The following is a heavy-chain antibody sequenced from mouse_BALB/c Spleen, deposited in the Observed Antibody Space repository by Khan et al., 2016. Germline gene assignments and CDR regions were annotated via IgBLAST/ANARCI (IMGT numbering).Heavy chain of an antibody. J-gene: IGHJ4*01. CDR3: ARVGGDYAMDY. Sequence: VQLQESGAELAKPGASVKMSCKASGYTFTSYWMHWVKQRPGQGLEWIGYINPSTGYTESNQKFKDKATLTADKSSSTAYMQLSSLTSEDSAVYYCARVGGDYAMDYWGQGTSVTVSS. CDR1: GYTFTSYW. CDR2: INPSTGYT. V-gene: IGHV1-7*01.